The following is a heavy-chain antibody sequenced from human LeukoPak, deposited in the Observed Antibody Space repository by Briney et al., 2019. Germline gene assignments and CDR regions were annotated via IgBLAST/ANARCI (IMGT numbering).Heavy chain of an antibody. CDR2: ISSSGSTI. CDR3: ARGYYYDSSGYSNWFDP. V-gene: IGHV3-48*03. J-gene: IGHJ5*02. D-gene: IGHD3-22*01. Sequence: PGGSLRLSCAASGFTFSSYEMNWVRQAPGKGLEWVSYISSSGSTIYYADSVMGRFTISRGNAKNSLYLQMNSLRAEDTAVYYCARGYYYDSSGYSNWFDPWGQGTLVTVSS. CDR1: GFTFSSYE.